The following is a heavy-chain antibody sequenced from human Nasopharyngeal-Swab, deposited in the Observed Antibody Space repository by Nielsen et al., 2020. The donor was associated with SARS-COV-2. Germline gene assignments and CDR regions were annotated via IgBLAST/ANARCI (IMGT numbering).Heavy chain of an antibody. CDR1: GGSFSGYY. CDR2: IYYSGST. V-gene: IGHV4-39*01. D-gene: IGHD2-2*01. J-gene: IGHJ6*03. CDR3: ARQGYQDIVVVPAARYYYYMDV. Sequence: SETLSLTCAVYGGSFSGYYWGWIRQPPGKGLEWIGSIYYSGSTYYNPSLKSRVTISVDTSKNQFSLKLSSVTAADTAVYYCARQGYQDIVVVPAARYYYYMDVWGKGTTVTVSS.